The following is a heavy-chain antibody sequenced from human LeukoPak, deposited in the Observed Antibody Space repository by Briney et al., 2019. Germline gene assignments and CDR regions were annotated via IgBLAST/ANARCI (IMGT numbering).Heavy chain of an antibody. V-gene: IGHV3-66*01. CDR3: ARDVPPAADAFDI. D-gene: IGHD6-13*01. J-gene: IGHJ3*02. Sequence: GGSLRLSCAASGFIVSSHYMNWVRQAPGKGLEWVSVIYTGDRTYYADSVKGRSIISRDNSKNTVSLQMNSLRAEDTAVYYCARDVPPAADAFDIWGQGTMVTVSS. CDR1: GFIVSSHY. CDR2: IYTGDRT.